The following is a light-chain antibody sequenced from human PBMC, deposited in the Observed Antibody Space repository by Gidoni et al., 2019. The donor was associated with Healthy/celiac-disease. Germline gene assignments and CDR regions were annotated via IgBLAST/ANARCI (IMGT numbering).Light chain of an antibody. CDR3: QQYGGSPLT. J-gene: IGKJ4*01. V-gene: IGKV3-20*01. CDR1: QTLSSHS. CDR2: GAS. Sequence: EIVLTQSPGTLSLSPGERATLSCRASQTLSSHSVAWYQQKPGQAPRLVIYGASSRATGIPDRFSGSGSVTDFTLIITRLEPEDFALYYCQQYGGSPLTFGGATKLE.